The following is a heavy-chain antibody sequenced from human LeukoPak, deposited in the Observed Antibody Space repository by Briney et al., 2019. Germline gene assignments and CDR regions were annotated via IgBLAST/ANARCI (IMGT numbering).Heavy chain of an antibody. CDR3: ASHKRKYFDY. Sequence: GGSLRLSCAASGFTFSDYYMSWIRQAPGKGLEWVSSISSSSSYIYYADSVKGRFTISRDNAKNSLYLQMNSLRAEDTAVYYCASHKRKYFDYWGQGTVVTVSS. CDR1: GFTFSDYY. D-gene: IGHD2-21*01. CDR2: ISSSSSYI. J-gene: IGHJ4*02. V-gene: IGHV3-11*06.